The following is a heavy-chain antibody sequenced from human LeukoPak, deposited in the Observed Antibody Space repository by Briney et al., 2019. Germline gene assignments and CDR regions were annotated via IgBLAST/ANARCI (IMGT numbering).Heavy chain of an antibody. D-gene: IGHD3-9*01. CDR2: ISGSGGST. Sequence: GGSLRLSCAASGFTFSSYAMSWVRQAPGKGLEWVSAISGSGGSTYYADSVKGRFTISRDNSKNTLYLQMNSLRAEDTAVYYCAKDRKIRYRGGYFDYWGQGTLVTVSS. CDR1: GFTFSSYA. CDR3: AKDRKIRYRGGYFDY. J-gene: IGHJ4*02. V-gene: IGHV3-23*01.